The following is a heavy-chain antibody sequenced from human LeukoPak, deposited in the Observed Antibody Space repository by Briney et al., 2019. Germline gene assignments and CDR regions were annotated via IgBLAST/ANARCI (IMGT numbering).Heavy chain of an antibody. V-gene: IGHV4-39*07. CDR1: GGSISSSSYY. CDR3: ARLMYSSSWGYFDY. J-gene: IGHJ4*02. CDR2: IYYSGST. Sequence: SETLSLTCTVSGGSISSSSYYWGWIRQPPGKGLEWIGSIYYSGSTYYNPSLKSRVTISVDTSKNQFSLKLSSVTAAETAVYYCARLMYSSSWGYFDYWGQGTLVTVSS. D-gene: IGHD6-13*01.